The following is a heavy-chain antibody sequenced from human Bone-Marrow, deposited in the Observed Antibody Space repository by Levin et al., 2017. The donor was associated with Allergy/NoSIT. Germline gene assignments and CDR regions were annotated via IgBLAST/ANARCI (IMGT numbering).Heavy chain of an antibody. CDR3: ARQIGRGLWAFDY. J-gene: IGHJ4*02. V-gene: IGHV4-39*07. CDR1: GGSLNSGGSGDYY. CDR2: INYNGRT. Sequence: SQTLSLTCTVSGGSLNSGGSGDYYWGWIRQPPGKGLEWIASINYNGRTYYNLSLKSRVTISIDTSKNQFSLKLTSVTAADTAVYSCARQIGRGLWAFDYWGQGTLVTVS. D-gene: IGHD2-21*01.